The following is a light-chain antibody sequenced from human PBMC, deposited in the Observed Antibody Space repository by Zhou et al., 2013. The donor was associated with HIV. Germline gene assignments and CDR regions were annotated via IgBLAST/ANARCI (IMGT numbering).Light chain of an antibody. Sequence: DIQLTQSPSFLSASVGDRVTITCRASDDISDFLAWYQQKPGKAPKLLIFGASTLQSGVPSRFSGSRAGTEFTLTVQSLQPDDIATYYCQQLKAYPSITFGPRDDDW. V-gene: IGKV1-9*01. J-gene: IGKJ5*01. CDR3: QQLKAYPSIT. CDR1: DDISDF. CDR2: GAS.